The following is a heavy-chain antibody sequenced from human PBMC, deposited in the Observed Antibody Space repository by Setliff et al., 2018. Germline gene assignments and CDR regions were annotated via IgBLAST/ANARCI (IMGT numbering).Heavy chain of an antibody. V-gene: IGHV3-33*01. Sequence: PGGSLRLSCAASGFTFRSYGMHWVRQAPGKGLEWVAVIWYDGTNKYCADSVKGRFTISRDNSKNTLYLQMNSLRPEETAVYYCARLVVTISCYMDVWGRGTTVTVSS. J-gene: IGHJ6*04. CDR3: ARLVVTISCYMDV. CDR1: GFTFRSYG. D-gene: IGHD2-21*02. CDR2: IWYDGTNK.